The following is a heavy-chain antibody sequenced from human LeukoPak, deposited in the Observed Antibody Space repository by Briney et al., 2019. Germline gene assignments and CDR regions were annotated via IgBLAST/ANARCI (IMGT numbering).Heavy chain of an antibody. CDR2: ISWNSGSI. J-gene: IGHJ4*02. Sequence: PGRSLRLSCAASGFTFDDYAMHWVRQAPGKGLEWVSGISWNSGSIGYADSVKGRFTISRDNAKNSLYLQMNSLRAEDTALYYCAKSGDYERPVFGYWGQGTLVTVSS. V-gene: IGHV3-9*01. D-gene: IGHD4-17*01. CDR1: GFTFDDYA. CDR3: AKSGDYERPVFGY.